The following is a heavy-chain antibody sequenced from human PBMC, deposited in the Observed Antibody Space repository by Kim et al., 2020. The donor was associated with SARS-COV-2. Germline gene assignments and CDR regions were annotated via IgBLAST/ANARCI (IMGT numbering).Heavy chain of an antibody. CDR3: ASPLTGTKGHASLKTLGY. V-gene: IGHV4-34*01. D-gene: IGHD1-20*01. J-gene: IGHJ4*02. CDR1: GGSFSGYY. CDR2: INHSGST. Sequence: SETLSLTCAVYGGSFSGYYWSWIRQPPGKGLEWIGEINHSGSTNYNPSLKSRVTISVDTSKNQFSLKLSSVTAADTAVYYCASPLTGTKGHASLKTLGYWGQGTLVTVSS.